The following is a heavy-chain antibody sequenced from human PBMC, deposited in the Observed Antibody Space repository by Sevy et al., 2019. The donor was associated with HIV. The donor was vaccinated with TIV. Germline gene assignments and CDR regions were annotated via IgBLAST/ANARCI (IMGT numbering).Heavy chain of an antibody. CDR1: GVPVSPYY. CDR3: ARGGPNQQQLDYFDH. CDR2: SGST. J-gene: IGHJ4*02. Sequence: SETLSLTCTVSGVPVSPYYWAWIRQPPGKGLECVAFSGSTNYNPSLKSRATTSVDTSKNQFSLKLSSVTAADTAIYYCARGGPNQQQLDYFDHWGQRTLVTVSS. D-gene: IGHD1-1*01. V-gene: IGHV4-59*02.